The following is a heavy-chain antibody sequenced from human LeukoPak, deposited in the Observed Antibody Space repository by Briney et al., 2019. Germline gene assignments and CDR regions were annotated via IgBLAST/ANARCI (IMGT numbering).Heavy chain of an antibody. J-gene: IGHJ4*02. Sequence: PGGSLRLSCAASGFTVSSNYMSRVRQAPGKGLEWVSVIYSGGSTYYADSVKGRFTISRDNSKNTLYLQMNSLRAEDTAVYYCAREAYYYGSGSLGSYFDYWGQGTLVTVSS. CDR1: GFTVSSNY. D-gene: IGHD3-10*01. CDR2: IYSGGST. V-gene: IGHV3-66*01. CDR3: AREAYYYGSGSLGSYFDY.